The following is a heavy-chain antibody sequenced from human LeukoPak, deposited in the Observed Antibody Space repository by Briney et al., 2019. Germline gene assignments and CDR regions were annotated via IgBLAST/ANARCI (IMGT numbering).Heavy chain of an antibody. CDR3: ARARVGGGYDTNCFDP. Sequence: SVKVSCKATGGTFSSYAISGVGQARGQGLEGMGGIIPIVGTANYAQKFQGRVTITADESTSTACVELSSLISEDTAVYNGARARVGGGYDTNCFDPWGKGTLVTVSS. V-gene: IGHV1-69*01. J-gene: IGHJ5*02. CDR1: GGTFSSYA. CDR2: IIPIVGTA. D-gene: IGHD5-12*01.